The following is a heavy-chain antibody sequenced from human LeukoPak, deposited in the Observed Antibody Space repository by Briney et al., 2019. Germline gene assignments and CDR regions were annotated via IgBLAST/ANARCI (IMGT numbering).Heavy chain of an antibody. D-gene: IGHD6-19*01. V-gene: IGHV3-23*01. J-gene: IGHJ4*02. CDR1: GFTFSSYA. CDR3: AKSNDSSASDVDS. Sequence: GGSLRLYCPASGFTFSSYAMNWVRQAPGKGLEWVSAISGPGGSTYYADSVQGRFTISRDISKNTLYLQMNSLRAEDTAVYYCAKSNDSSASDVDSRGQGTLVTVFS. CDR2: ISGPGGST.